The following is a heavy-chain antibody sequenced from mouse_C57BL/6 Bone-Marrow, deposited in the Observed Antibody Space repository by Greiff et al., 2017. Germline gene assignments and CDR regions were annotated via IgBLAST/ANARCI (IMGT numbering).Heavy chain of an antibody. Sequence: EVNVVESGGGLVQPGGSLSLSCAASGFTFTDYYMSWVRQPPGKALEWLGFIRNKANGYTTEYSASVKGRFTISRDNSQSILYLQMNALRAEDSATYYCARWTAQAHYYAMDYWGQGTSVTVSS. J-gene: IGHJ4*01. CDR1: GFTFTDYY. V-gene: IGHV7-3*01. CDR2: IRNKANGYTT. D-gene: IGHD3-2*02. CDR3: ARWTAQAHYYAMDY.